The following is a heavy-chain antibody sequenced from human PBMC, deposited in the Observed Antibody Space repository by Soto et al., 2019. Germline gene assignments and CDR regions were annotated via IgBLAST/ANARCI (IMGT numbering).Heavy chain of an antibody. V-gene: IGHV1-18*01. J-gene: IGHJ5*02. D-gene: IGHD6-19*01. Sequence: QVHMVQSGAEVKKPGASVNVACKASGYSFTSYGVSWVRQAPGQGLEWMGWISNYNGNTNYAQQFQERVTMTADTSTSTAYLELGSLRSDDTALYYCIRGDGGWLDDLRQGELDPWGPGTLVTVSA. CDR3: IRGDGGWLDDLRQGELDP. CDR2: ISNYNGNT. CDR1: GYSFTSYG.